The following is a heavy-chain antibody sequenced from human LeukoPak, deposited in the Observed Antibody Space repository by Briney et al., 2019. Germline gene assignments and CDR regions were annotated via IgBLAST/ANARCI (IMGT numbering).Heavy chain of an antibody. CDR1: GYTFSTYW. CDR3: ARRGREPYNWFDP. Sequence: GESLKISCKASGYTFSTYWIGWVRQMPGKGLEWMGIMYPDDFDTKYSPSFQGQVTISADKSISTAYLQWSSLKASDTAMYYCARRGREPYNWFDPWGQGALVTVSS. D-gene: IGHD3-10*01. V-gene: IGHV5-51*01. J-gene: IGHJ5*02. CDR2: MYPDDFDT.